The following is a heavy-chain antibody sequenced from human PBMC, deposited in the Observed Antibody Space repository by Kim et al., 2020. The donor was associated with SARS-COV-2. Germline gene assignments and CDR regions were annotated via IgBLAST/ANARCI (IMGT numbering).Heavy chain of an antibody. V-gene: IGHV3-73*01. D-gene: IGHD6-13*01. Sequence: GGSLRLSCAASGFTFSDSAMYWVRQASGKGLEWVGRIRSKANSEATAYDVSVKGRFIISRDDSKNTAYLQMNSLKTEDTAIYYCTRVPPYSNSWWDAFDIWGHGTMVTVSS. CDR1: GFTFSDSA. CDR3: TRVPPYSNSWWDAFDI. J-gene: IGHJ3*02. CDR2: IRSKANSEAT.